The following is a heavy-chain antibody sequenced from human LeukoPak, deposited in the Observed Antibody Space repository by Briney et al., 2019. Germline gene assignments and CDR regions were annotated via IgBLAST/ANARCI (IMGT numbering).Heavy chain of an antibody. Sequence: PSQTLSLTCTVSGGSISSGGYYWSWIRRHPGKGLEWIGYIYYSGSTYYNPSLKSRVTIPVDTSKNQFSLKLSSVTAADTAVYYCARDAVDSSGYYLYGIDVWGQGTTVTVSS. CDR1: GGSISSGGYY. CDR3: ARDAVDSSGYYLYGIDV. CDR2: IYYSGST. D-gene: IGHD3-22*01. J-gene: IGHJ6*02. V-gene: IGHV4-31*03.